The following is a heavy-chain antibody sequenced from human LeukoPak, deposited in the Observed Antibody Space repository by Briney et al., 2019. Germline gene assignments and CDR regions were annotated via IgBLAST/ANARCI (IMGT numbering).Heavy chain of an antibody. V-gene: IGHV4-59*08. CDR1: GGSISSYY. D-gene: IGHD3-22*01. CDR2: IYYSGST. Sequence: PSETLSLTCTVSGGSISSYYWSWIRQPPGKGLEWIGYIYYSGSTNYNPSLKSRVTISVDTSKNQFSLKLSSVTATDTAVFYCARHLDDSTGYFTFDLWGQGTLVTVSS. J-gene: IGHJ4*02. CDR3: ARHLDDSTGYFTFDL.